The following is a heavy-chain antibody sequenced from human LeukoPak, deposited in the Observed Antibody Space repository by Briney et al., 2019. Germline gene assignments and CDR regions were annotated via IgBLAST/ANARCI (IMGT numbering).Heavy chain of an antibody. CDR2: ISSSGSTI. J-gene: IGHJ4*02. CDR1: GFTFSDYY. CDR3: ARVAYYYDSSGYYDLFDY. Sequence: GGSLRLSCAASGFTFSDYYISWIRQAPGKGLEWVSYISSSGSTIYYADSVKGRFTISRDNAKNSLYLQMNSLRAEDTAVYYCARVAYYYDSSGYYDLFDYWGQGTLVTVSS. D-gene: IGHD3-22*01. V-gene: IGHV3-11*01.